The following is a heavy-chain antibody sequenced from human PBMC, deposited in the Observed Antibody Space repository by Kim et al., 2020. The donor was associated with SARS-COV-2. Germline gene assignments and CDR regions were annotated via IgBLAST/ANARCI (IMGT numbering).Heavy chain of an antibody. J-gene: IGHJ3*02. CDR3: ARSGTGIPKVNAFDI. CDR1: GGSISTYF. Sequence: SETLSLTCTVSGGSISTYFWSWIRQPPGKGLEWIAYIYYSGSTNYNPSLKSRVTISVDTSKNQFSLKLSSVTAADTAVYYCARSGTGIPKVNAFDIWGQGTMVTVSS. V-gene: IGHV4-59*01. D-gene: IGHD1-1*01. CDR2: IYYSGST.